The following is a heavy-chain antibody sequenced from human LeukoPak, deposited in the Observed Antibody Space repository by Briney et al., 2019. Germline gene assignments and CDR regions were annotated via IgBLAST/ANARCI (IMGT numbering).Heavy chain of an antibody. CDR3: ARSRSGDSSGYSY. D-gene: IGHD3-22*01. CDR2: ISWNSGRI. J-gene: IGHJ4*02. CDR1: GFTFDDYA. V-gene: IGHV3-9*01. Sequence: GRSLRPSCAASGFTFDDYAMHWVRQAPGKGLEWVSGISWNSGRIGYADSVKGRFTISRDNAKNSLYLQMNSLRAEDTAVYYCARSRSGDSSGYSYWGQGTLVTVSS.